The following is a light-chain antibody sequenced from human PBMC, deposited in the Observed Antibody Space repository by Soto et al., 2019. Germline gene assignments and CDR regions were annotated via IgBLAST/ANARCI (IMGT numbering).Light chain of an antibody. J-gene: IGLJ1*01. CDR1: SNDVGFYNL. CDR2: EGS. CDR3: FSYSTRGTYV. Sequence: QSALTQPASVSGSPGQSITISCSGTSNDVGFYNLVSWYQQYPDKVPKLMIFEGSKRPAGVSNRFSGSKSGNTASLTISGLQAEDEADYYCFSYSTRGTYVFVTGTKLTVL. V-gene: IGLV2-23*01.